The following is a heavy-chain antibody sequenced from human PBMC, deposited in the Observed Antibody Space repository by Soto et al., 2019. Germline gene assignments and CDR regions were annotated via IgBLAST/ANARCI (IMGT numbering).Heavy chain of an antibody. CDR2: MNPNSGNT. Sequence: ASVKVSCKASGYTFTSYDINWVRQATGQGLEWMGWMNPNSGNTGYAQKFQGRVTMTRNTSISTAYMELSSLRSEDTAVYYCVRGQGLRYFDWLGGMDVWGQGTTVTGSS. J-gene: IGHJ6*02. CDR1: GYTFTSYD. D-gene: IGHD3-9*01. CDR3: VRGQGLRYFDWLGGMDV. V-gene: IGHV1-8*01.